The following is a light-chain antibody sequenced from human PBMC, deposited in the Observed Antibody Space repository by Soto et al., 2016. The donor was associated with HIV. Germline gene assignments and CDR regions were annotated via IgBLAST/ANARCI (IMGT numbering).Light chain of an antibody. J-gene: IGKJ1*01. CDR3: QQYSHYWWT. CDR1: QSISTW. V-gene: IGKV1-5*03. Sequence: DIQMTQSPSTLSASVGDRVTITCRASQSISTWLAWFQQKPGKAPKLLIYKASNLESGVPSRFSGSGSGTEFNLTVSSLQPDGFATYYCQQYSHYWWTFGHGTKVEIK. CDR2: KAS.